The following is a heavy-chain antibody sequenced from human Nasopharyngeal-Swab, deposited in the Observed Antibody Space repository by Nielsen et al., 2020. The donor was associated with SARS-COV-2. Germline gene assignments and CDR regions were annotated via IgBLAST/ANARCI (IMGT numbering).Heavy chain of an antibody. CDR2: IYTSGST. CDR3: ASEWFGELDDYYYGMDV. D-gene: IGHD3-10*01. V-gene: IGHV4-61*02. Sequence: SETLSLTCTVSGGSISSGSYYWSWIRQPAGKGPEWIGRIYTSGSTNYNPSLKSRVTISVDTSKNQFSLKLSSVTAADTAVYYCASEWFGELDDYYYGMDVWGQGTTVTVSS. CDR1: GGSISSGSYY. J-gene: IGHJ6*02.